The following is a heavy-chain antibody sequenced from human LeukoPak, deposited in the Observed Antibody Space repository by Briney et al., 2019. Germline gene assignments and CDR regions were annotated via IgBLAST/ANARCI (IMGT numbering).Heavy chain of an antibody. CDR1: GFTFSHYA. J-gene: IGHJ4*02. V-gene: IGHV3-23*01. D-gene: IGHD3-3*01. Sequence: PGGSLRLSCAASGFTFSHYAMSWVRQAPGKGPEWVSSLIGSGASAYYADSVKGRFTISRDNSKDTLFLQMNSLRVDDTAVYYCARDLPGLEWFGDWGQGVLVAVSS. CDR2: LIGSGASA. CDR3: ARDLPGLEWFGD.